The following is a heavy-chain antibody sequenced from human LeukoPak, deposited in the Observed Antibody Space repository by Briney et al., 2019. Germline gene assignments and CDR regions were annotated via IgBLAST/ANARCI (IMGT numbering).Heavy chain of an antibody. D-gene: IGHD3-10*01. CDR1: GGTFSSYA. Sequence: SVKVSFKASGGTFSSYAISWVRQAPGQGLEWMGGIIPIFGTANYAQKFQGRVTITADESTSTAYMELSSLRSEDTAVYYCAGYYGSGEYYFDYWGQGTLVTVSS. V-gene: IGHV1-69*13. J-gene: IGHJ4*02. CDR2: IIPIFGTA. CDR3: AGYYGSGEYYFDY.